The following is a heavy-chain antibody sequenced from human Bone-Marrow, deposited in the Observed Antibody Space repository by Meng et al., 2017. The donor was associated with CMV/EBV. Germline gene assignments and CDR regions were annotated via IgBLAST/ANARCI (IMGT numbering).Heavy chain of an antibody. V-gene: IGHV1-69*05. Sequence: SVKVSCKASGGTFSSYAISWVRQAPGQGLEWMGGIIPIFGTANYAQKFQGRVTITTDESTSTAYMELSSLRSDDTAVYYCARYTGNSASYYYYGMDVWGQGTTVTVSS. J-gene: IGHJ6*02. CDR3: ARYTGNSASYYYYGMDV. D-gene: IGHD4-23*01. CDR1: GGTFSSYA. CDR2: IIPIFGTA.